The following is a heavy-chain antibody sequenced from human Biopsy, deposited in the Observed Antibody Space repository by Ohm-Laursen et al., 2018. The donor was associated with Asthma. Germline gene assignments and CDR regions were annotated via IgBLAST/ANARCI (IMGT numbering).Heavy chain of an antibody. D-gene: IGHD2-2*01. Sequence: SLRLSCAASGFSFNSYGMHWVRQAPGKGLEWVAVMSFDGRQTYYADSVKGRFTISRDNSKNTLYLQMNSLRAEDTAVYYCAKGFSSTSCYGICYYCVMDVWGQGTTVTVSS. V-gene: IGHV3-30*18. CDR3: AKGFSSTSCYGICYYCVMDV. CDR1: GFSFNSYG. CDR2: MSFDGRQT. J-gene: IGHJ6*02.